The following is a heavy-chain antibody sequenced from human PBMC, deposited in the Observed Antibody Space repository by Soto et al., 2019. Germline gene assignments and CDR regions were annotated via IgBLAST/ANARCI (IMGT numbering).Heavy chain of an antibody. CDR2: IYYSGST. CDR1: GGSISGYY. Sequence: SETLSLTCTVPGGSISGYYWSWIRQPPGKGLEWIGYIYYSGSTNYNPSLKSRVTISVDTSRYQFSLKVNSVTAADTAMYDCARERIGGRRLDDWGKGILGTVS. V-gene: IGHV4-59*01. J-gene: IGHJ4*02. CDR3: ARERIGGRRLDD. D-gene: IGHD1-26*01.